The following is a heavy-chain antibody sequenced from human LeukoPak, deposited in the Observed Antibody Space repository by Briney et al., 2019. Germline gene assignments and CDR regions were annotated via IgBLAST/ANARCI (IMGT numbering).Heavy chain of an antibody. CDR1: GFTFSSYG. CDR2: ISYDGSNK. J-gene: IGHJ4*02. D-gene: IGHD1-26*01. CDR3: AKDPRIVGASGGFDY. V-gene: IGHV3-30*18. Sequence: QTGGSLRLSCAASGFTFSSYGMHWVRQAPGKGLEWVAVISYDGSNKYYADSVKGRFTISRDNSKNTLYLQMNSLRAEDTAVYYCAKDPRIVGASGGFDYWGQGTLVTVSP.